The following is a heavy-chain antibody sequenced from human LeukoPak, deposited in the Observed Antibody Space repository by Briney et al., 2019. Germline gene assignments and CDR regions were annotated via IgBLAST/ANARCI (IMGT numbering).Heavy chain of an antibody. CDR2: INWNGGST. CDR1: GFTFDDYG. D-gene: IGHD3-10*01. V-gene: IGHV3-20*04. CDR3: ARKSYYYGSGSYYNTDYYYMDV. Sequence: GGSLRLSCAASGFTFDDYGMSWVRQAPGKGPEWVSGINWNGGSTGYADSVKGRFTISRDNAKNSLYLQMNSLRAEDTALYYCARKSYYYGSGSYYNTDYYYMDVWGKGTTVTISS. J-gene: IGHJ6*03.